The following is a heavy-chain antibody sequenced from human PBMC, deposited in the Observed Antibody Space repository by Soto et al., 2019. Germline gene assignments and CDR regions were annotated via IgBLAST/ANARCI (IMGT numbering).Heavy chain of an antibody. V-gene: IGHV1-2*04. CDR3: AKAGRGGPNSSADY. D-gene: IGHD6-19*01. CDR1: GYTFTGYY. CDR2: INPKSGGT. J-gene: IGHJ4*02. Sequence: ASLKVSCKASGYTFTGYYIHWVRQAPGQGLEWMGWINPKSGGTNFAQKFQDWVTMTRDTSINTAYMELSRLRSDDTAVYYCAKAGRGGPNSSADYWGQGSPVTVSS.